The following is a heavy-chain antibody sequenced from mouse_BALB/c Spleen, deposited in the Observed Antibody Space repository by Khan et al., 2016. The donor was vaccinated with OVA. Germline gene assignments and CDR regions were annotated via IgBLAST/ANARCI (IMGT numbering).Heavy chain of an antibody. CDR1: GYTFTSYW. D-gene: IGHD1-1*01. J-gene: IGHJ1*01. CDR3: ARSGTTVVASYWYFEV. CDR2: IFPGTGTT. Sequence: QVQLKESGAELVKPGASVKLSCKTSGYTFTSYWIQWVKQRPGQGLGWIGEIFPGTGTTYYNEKFKGKATLTIDTSSSTAYMPLSSLTSEDAAVYFCARSGTTVVASYWYFEVWGAGTTVTVSS. V-gene: IGHV1S132*01.